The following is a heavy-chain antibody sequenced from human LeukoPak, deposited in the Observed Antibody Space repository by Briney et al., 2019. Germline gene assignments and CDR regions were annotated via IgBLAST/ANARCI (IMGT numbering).Heavy chain of an antibody. D-gene: IGHD5-12*01. Sequence: GGSLRLSCAASGFTVSTNYMSWVRQAPGKGLEWVSVISSGGTPYYADSVKGRFTISRDSSENTLYLQMHSLRAEDTAVYYCARGGAGYAFDYWGQGTLVAVSS. CDR3: ARGGAGYAFDY. V-gene: IGHV3-66*02. J-gene: IGHJ4*02. CDR2: ISSGGTP. CDR1: GFTVSTNY.